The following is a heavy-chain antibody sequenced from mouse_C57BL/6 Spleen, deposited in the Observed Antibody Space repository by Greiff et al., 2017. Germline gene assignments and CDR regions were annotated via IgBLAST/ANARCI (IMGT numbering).Heavy chain of an antibody. CDR2: IYPGDGDT. CDR3: ARSGAMDY. D-gene: IGHD3-1*01. J-gene: IGHJ4*01. CDR1: GYAFSSSW. Sequence: VQLQQSGPELVKPGASVKISCKASGYAFSSSWMNWVKQRPGKGLEWIGRIYPGDGDTNYNGKFKGKATLTADKSSSTAYMQHSSLTSEDSAVYFCARSGAMDYWGQGTSVTVSS. V-gene: IGHV1-82*01.